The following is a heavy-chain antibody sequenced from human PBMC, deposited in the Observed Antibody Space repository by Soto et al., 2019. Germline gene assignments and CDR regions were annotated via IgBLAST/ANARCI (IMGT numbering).Heavy chain of an antibody. V-gene: IGHV4-39*01. CDR1: GGSISSSSYY. Sequence: PSETLSLTCTVSGGSISSSSYYWGWIRQPPGKGLEWIGSIYYSGSTYYNPSLKSRVTISVDTSKNQFSLKLSSVTAAGTAVYYCARHPVSTAMVSHYGTDVWGQGTTVTVSS. D-gene: IGHD5-18*01. CDR3: ARHPVSTAMVSHYGTDV. J-gene: IGHJ6*02. CDR2: IYYSGST.